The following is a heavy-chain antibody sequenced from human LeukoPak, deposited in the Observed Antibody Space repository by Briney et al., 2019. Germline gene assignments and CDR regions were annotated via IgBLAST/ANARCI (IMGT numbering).Heavy chain of an antibody. CDR2: IYYTGST. V-gene: IGHV4-31*03. J-gene: IGHJ4*02. CDR3: ARSGLYYPGSGSFDY. CDR1: GDSVTSGGYY. Sequence: PSETLSLTCTVSGDSVTSGGYYWNWIRQHPVKGLEWIGYIYYTGSTNYNPSLKSRINISADTSKSQFSLKLKSVTAADTAIYYCARSGLYYPGSGSFDYWGQGALVTVSS. D-gene: IGHD3-10*01.